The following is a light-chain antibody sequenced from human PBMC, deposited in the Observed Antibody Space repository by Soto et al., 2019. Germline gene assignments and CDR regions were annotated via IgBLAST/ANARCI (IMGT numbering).Light chain of an antibody. J-gene: IGLJ3*02. CDR2: KNN. V-gene: IGLV1-44*01. CDR1: SSNIGSNA. Sequence: QSALTQPPSASGTPGQRVAISCSGSSSNIGSNAVNWYQQLPGAAPKLLIYKNNLRPSGVPDRCSGSKSGASASLAISGLQSEDESHYYCAAWDDSRKGLVFGGGTKLTVL. CDR3: AAWDDSRKGLV.